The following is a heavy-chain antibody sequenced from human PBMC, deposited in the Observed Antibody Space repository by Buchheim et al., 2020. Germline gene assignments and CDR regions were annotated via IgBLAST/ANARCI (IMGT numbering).Heavy chain of an antibody. CDR1: GFTFSSYA. J-gene: IGHJ6*02. CDR2: ISGSGGST. CDR3: VTLYGSGSPNYYYYGMDV. D-gene: IGHD3-10*01. V-gene: IGHV3-23*01. Sequence: EVQLLESGGGLVQPGGSLRLSCAASGFTFSSYAMSWVRQAPGKGLEWVSAISGSGGSTYYADSVKGRSTIPRDNPKNTLYLQMNSLRAEDTAVYYCVTLYGSGSPNYYYYGMDVWGQGTT.